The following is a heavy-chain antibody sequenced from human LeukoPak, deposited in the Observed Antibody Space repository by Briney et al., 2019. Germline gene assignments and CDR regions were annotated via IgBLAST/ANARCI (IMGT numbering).Heavy chain of an antibody. Sequence: ASVKVSCKASEYTFTGYYIHWVRQAPGQGLEWMGWINPNSGGTNYAQKFQGRVTMTRDTSISTAYMELSRLRSDDTAVYYCAREGSSSSGYWFDPWGQGTLVTVSS. CDR3: AREGSSSSGYWFDP. V-gene: IGHV1-2*02. CDR1: EYTFTGYY. CDR2: INPNSGGT. J-gene: IGHJ5*02. D-gene: IGHD6-6*01.